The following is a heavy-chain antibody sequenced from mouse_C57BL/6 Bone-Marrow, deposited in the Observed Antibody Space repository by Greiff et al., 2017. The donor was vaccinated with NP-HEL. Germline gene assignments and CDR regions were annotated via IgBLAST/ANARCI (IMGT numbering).Heavy chain of an antibody. CDR3: ARGIITTVVERILDY. D-gene: IGHD1-1*01. CDR1: GYTFTSYW. Sequence: QVQLKQPGAELVKPGASVKMSCKASGYTFTSYWITWVKQRPGQGLEWIGDIYPGSGSTNYNEKFKSKATLTVDTSSSTAYMQLSSLTSEDSAVYYCARGIITTVVERILDYWGQGTTLTVSS. CDR2: IYPGSGST. V-gene: IGHV1-55*01. J-gene: IGHJ2*01.